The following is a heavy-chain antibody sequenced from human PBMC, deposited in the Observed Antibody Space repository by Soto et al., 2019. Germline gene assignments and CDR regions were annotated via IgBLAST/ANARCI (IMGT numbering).Heavy chain of an antibody. V-gene: IGHV3-48*04. CDR1: GFTFSSYS. J-gene: IGHJ6*03. CDR3: ARDAAGQTNPYDYYYMDV. D-gene: IGHD2-8*01. Sequence: GGSLRLFCAASGFTFSSYSMNWVRQAPGKGLEWLSYISSSSSTIYYADSVKGRFTMSRDNAENVRYLQMNSLRAEDTAVYYCARDAAGQTNPYDYYYMDVWGKGTTVTVSS. CDR2: ISSSSSTI.